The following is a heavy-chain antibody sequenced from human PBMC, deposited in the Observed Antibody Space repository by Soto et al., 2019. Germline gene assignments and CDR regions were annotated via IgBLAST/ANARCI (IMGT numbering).Heavy chain of an antibody. CDR3: ARWRAAAGTWAYYYYGMDV. V-gene: IGHV4-39*01. CDR1: GGSISSSSYY. J-gene: IGHJ6*02. Sequence: PSETLSLTCTVSGGSISSSSYYWGWIRQPPGKGLEWIGSIYYSGSTYYNPSLKSRVTISVDTSKNQFSLKLSSVTAADTAVYYCARWRAAAGTWAYYYYGMDVWGQGTTVTVSS. D-gene: IGHD6-13*01. CDR2: IYYSGST.